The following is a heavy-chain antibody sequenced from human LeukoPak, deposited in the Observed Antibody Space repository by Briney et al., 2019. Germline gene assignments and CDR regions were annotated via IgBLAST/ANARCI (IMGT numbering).Heavy chain of an antibody. CDR3: AKDAGRYSGSGSLDY. Sequence: GGSLRLSCAASGFAFSSYAMSWVRQAPGKGLEWVSAMSGSGGSTHYADSVKGRFTISRDISKNTLHLQMNSLRAEDTAFYYCAKDAGRYSGSGSLDYWGQGTQVAVSS. J-gene: IGHJ4*02. CDR1: GFAFSSYA. D-gene: IGHD3-10*01. CDR2: MSGSGGST. V-gene: IGHV3-23*01.